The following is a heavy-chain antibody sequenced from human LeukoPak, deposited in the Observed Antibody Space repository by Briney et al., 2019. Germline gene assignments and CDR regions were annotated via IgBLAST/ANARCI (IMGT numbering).Heavy chain of an antibody. D-gene: IGHD1-26*01. V-gene: IGHV3-23*01. J-gene: IGHJ4*02. CDR3: ARAWELLYPFDY. Sequence: GGSLRLSCAASGFTFSNYDMSWVRQAPGKGLEWVSRISNSGDSTYYADSVKGRFAISRDNSKNTLYLQMNSLRAEDTAVYYCARAWELLYPFDYWGQGTLVTVSS. CDR2: ISNSGDST. CDR1: GFTFSNYD.